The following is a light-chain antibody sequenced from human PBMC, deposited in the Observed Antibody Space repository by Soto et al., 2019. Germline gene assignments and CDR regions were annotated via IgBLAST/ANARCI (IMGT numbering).Light chain of an antibody. CDR1: QSISSEF. Sequence: VLTQSPGALSLSPGEGATLSCRARQSISSEFVALDQQKHDQATRHLTHGATSRATGIPDKFSSSGSGTVYTLTTTSLEPEDFAIYHWQQYGGSPRTFGQATKVDIK. V-gene: IGKV3-20*01. CDR3: QQYGGSPRT. CDR2: GAT. J-gene: IGKJ1*01.